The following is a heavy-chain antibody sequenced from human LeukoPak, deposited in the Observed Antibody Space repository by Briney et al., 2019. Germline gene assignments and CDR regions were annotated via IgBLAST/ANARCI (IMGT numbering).Heavy chain of an antibody. CDR3: ATDRGWRTSGYYLYYFEY. CDR1: GFIFTNYF. D-gene: IGHD3-3*01. CDR2: IKHDGSEK. V-gene: IGHV3-7*01. Sequence: GGSLRLSCAASGFIFTNYFMSWVRQAPGKGLEWVASIKHDGSEKYYVDSVRGRFTIARANPMNSLYLQMSSLRDEDTAVYYCATDRGWRTSGYYLYYFEYWGQGTLVTYSS. J-gene: IGHJ4*02.